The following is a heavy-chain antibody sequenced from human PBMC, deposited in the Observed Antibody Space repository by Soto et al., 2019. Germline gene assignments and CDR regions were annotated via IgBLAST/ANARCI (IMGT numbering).Heavy chain of an antibody. J-gene: IGHJ4*02. CDR1: GGSINTGGYY. V-gene: IGHV4-31*03. CDR2: IYYIGST. CDR3: ARNDYGDNSLDY. D-gene: IGHD4-17*01. Sequence: QVQLQESGPGLVKPSQTLSLTCTVSGGSINTGGYYWSWIRQHPGKGLEWIGYIYYIGSTYYNPSLKSRITISVDTSKNQFSLRLSSVTAADTAVYYCARNDYGDNSLDYWGQGTLVTVSS.